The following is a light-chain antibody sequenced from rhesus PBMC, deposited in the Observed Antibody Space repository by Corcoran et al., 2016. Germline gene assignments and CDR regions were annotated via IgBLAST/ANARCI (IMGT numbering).Light chain of an antibody. J-gene: IGKJ1*01. CDR1: QGISSW. CDR2: KAS. V-gene: IGKV1-21*01. CDR3: QQYNSAPPT. Sequence: DIQMTQSPSSLSASVGDRVTITCRASQGISSWLAWYQPKPGKAPKLLSNKASSLQRGVPSRFSGSGSGTDFTLTISSLQPDDFAPYYCQQYNSAPPTFGQGTKVDIK.